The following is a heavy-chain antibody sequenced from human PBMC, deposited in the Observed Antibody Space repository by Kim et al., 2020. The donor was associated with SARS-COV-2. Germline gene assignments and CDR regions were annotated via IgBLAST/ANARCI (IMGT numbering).Heavy chain of an antibody. CDR2: INSAGTTT. CDR1: GFTFSSFW. V-gene: IGHV3-74*01. J-gene: IGHJ1*01. Sequence: GGSLRLSCAASGFTFSSFWMHWVRQTPGKGLVWVSCINSAGTTTNYADSVKGRFTISRDNARDTLYLQMSSLRDDDTAVYYCVRGGVTGYLPDHWGKGNL. CDR3: VRGGVTGYLPDH. D-gene: IGHD3-9*01.